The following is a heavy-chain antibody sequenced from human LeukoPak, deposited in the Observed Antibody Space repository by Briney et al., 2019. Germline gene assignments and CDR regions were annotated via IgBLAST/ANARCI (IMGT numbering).Heavy chain of an antibody. D-gene: IGHD3-22*01. V-gene: IGHV4-39*01. J-gene: IGHJ1*01. Sequence: KPSETLSLTCPVSGDSVSRSDSYWDWIRQPPGKGLEWIGTINYSGRTYYSPSLTSRVTMSVDPSNNQFSLHLRSVTAADTALYYCARRRYYDGSGYLEWGQGTLLSVSS. CDR3: ARRRYYDGSGYLE. CDR2: INYSGRT. CDR1: GDSVSRSDSY.